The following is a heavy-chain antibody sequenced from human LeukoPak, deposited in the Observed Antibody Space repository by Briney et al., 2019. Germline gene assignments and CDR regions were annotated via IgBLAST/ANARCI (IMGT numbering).Heavy chain of an antibody. CDR1: GFAFSAYE. CDR3: TTLGYHLDS. V-gene: IGHV3-48*03. J-gene: IGHJ4*02. Sequence: GSLRLSCAASGFAFSAYEMNWVRQAPGNGLEWVSYIAGSDTTTHYADSVKGRFTIFRDNAKNSLYLQMNRLRAEDTALYYCTTLGYHLDSWGQGTLVTVSS. D-gene: IGHD3-22*01. CDR2: IAGSDTTT.